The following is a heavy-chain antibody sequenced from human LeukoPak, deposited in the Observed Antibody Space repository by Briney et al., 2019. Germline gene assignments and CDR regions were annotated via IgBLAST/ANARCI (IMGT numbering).Heavy chain of an antibody. CDR1: GCSFTSYW. J-gene: IGHJ4*02. D-gene: IGHD2-15*01. V-gene: IGHV5-51*01. CDR3: ARRPYCSGGSCYEPQFDY. Sequence: GESLKISCRGSGCSFTSYWIGWVRQMPGKGLEWMGIIYPGDSDTRYSPSFQGQVTISADKSISTAYLQWSSLKASDTAMYYCARRPYCSGGSCYEPQFDYWGQGTLVTVSS. CDR2: IYPGDSDT.